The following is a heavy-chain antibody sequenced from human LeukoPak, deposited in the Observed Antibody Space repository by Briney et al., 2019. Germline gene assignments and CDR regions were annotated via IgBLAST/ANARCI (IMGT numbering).Heavy chain of an antibody. CDR2: INPNSGGT. Sequence: ASVKVSCKASGYTFTGYYMHWVRQAPGQGLEWMGWINPNSGGTNYAQKFQGRVTMTRDTSISTAYMELSRLRSDDTAVYYCARALPTIFGVASSQRLTNWFDPWGQGTLVTVSS. J-gene: IGHJ5*02. CDR1: GYTFTGYY. D-gene: IGHD3-3*01. CDR3: ARALPTIFGVASSQRLTNWFDP. V-gene: IGHV1-2*02.